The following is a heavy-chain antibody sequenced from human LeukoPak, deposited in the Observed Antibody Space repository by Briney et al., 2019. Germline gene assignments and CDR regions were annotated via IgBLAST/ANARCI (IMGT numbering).Heavy chain of an antibody. CDR1: GFAFSSYE. Sequence: PGGSLRLSCAASGFAFSSYEMNWVRQAPGKGLEWVSYISSSGTTIYYADSVKGRFTISRDNAKNSLYLHMNSLRAEDAAVYYCAIGRSSMAARYFDCWGQGTLVTASS. CDR2: ISSSGTTI. V-gene: IGHV3-48*03. J-gene: IGHJ4*02. D-gene: IGHD6-6*01. CDR3: AIGRSSMAARYFDC.